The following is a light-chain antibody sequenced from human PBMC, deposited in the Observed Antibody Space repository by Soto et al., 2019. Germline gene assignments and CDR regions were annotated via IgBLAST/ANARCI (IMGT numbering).Light chain of an antibody. V-gene: IGLV2-14*01. CDR2: EVS. J-gene: IGLJ3*02. CDR3: QSYDRSLSGWV. CDR1: SSDVGGYNY. Sequence: QSALTQPASVSGSPGQSITISCTGTSSDVGGYNYVSWYQQHPGKAPKLMIYEVSNRPSGVSNRFSGSKSGNTASLTISGLQAEDEADYYCQSYDRSLSGWVFGTGTKLTVL.